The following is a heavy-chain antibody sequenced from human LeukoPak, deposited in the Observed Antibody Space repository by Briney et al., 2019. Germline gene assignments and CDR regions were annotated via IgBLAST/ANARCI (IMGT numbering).Heavy chain of an antibody. CDR2: ISGSGGST. J-gene: IGHJ6*03. V-gene: IGHV3-23*01. CDR1: GFTFSSYA. Sequence: GGSLRLSCAASGFTFSSYAMSWVRQAPGKGLEWVSAISGSGGSTYYADSVKGLFTISRDNSKNTLYLQMNSLRAEDTAVYYCAKRSGWGSLWYYYYMDVWGKGTTVTVSS. CDR3: AKRSGWGSLWYYYYMDV. D-gene: IGHD2-21*01.